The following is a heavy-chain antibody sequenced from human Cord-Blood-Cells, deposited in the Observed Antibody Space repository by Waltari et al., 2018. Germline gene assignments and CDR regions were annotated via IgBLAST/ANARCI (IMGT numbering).Heavy chain of an antibody. CDR3: ARRDYGDYFDY. CDR1: GGSVSSGSSY. D-gene: IGHD4-17*01. V-gene: IGHV4-61*01. Sequence: QVQLQESGPGLVKPSATLSLTRTVSGGSVSSGSSYWSWIRQPPGKGLEWIGYIYYSGSTNYNPSLKSRVTISVDTSKNQFSLKLSSVTAADTAVYYCARRDYGDYFDYWGQGTLVTVSS. CDR2: IYYSGST. J-gene: IGHJ4*02.